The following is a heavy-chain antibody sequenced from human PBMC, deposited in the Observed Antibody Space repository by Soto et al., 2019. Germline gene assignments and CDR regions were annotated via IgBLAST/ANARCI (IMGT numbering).Heavy chain of an antibody. CDR1: GGSISSGGYY. J-gene: IGHJ4*02. V-gene: IGHV4-31*03. D-gene: IGHD5-18*01. Sequence: PSETLSLTCTVSGGSISSGGYYWSWIRQHPGKGLEWIGYIYYSGSTYYNPSLKSRVTISVDTSKNQFSLKLSSVTAADTAVYYCARAYVDTAMAFDYWGQGTLVTVSS. CDR3: ARAYVDTAMAFDY. CDR2: IYYSGST.